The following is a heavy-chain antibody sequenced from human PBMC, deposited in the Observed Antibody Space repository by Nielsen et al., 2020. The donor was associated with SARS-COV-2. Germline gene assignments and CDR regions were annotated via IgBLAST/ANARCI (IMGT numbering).Heavy chain of an antibody. V-gene: IGHV4-4*02. J-gene: IGHJ3*02. Sequence: SETLSLTCAVSGGSVSSSNWWSWVRQPPGKGLEWIGEIYHSGSTNYNPSLKSRVTISVDKSKNQFSLKLSSVTAADTAVYYCARAVNYDDAFDIWGQGTMVTVSS. CDR3: ARAVNYDDAFDI. CDR2: IYHSGST. D-gene: IGHD3-3*01. CDR1: GGSVSSSNW.